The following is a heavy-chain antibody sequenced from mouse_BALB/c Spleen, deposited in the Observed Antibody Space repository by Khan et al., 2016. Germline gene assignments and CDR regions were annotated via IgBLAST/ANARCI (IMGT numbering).Heavy chain of an antibody. D-gene: IGHD3-3*01. CDR3: ARSKYLARY. CDR1: GYSLTRYG. J-gene: IGHJ2*01. V-gene: IGHV2-9*02. Sequence: QVQLKESGPGLVAPSQSLSITCTVYGYSLTRYGVHWVRQPPGKGLEWLGLIWAGGSTHYNWALMSRLSISIDNSTSLVFLIMNSLQTDDTALYYCARSKYLARYWGQGTTLTVSS. CDR2: IWAGGST.